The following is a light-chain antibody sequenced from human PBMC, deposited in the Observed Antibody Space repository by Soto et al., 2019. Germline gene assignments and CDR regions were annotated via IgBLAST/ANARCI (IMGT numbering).Light chain of an antibody. J-gene: IGKJ1*01. Sequence: EIVLTQSPGNLYLSPGERATLSCRASQSVSNNYLAWYQQKPGQAPGLLIYGTSSRATGIPDRFSGSGSGTDFTLTINRLEPEDFAVYYCQQYGSSPPWAFGQGTKVEIK. V-gene: IGKV3-20*01. CDR2: GTS. CDR3: QQYGSSPPWA. CDR1: QSVSNNY.